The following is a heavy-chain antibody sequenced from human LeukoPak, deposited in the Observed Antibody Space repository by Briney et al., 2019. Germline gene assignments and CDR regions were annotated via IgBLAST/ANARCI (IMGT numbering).Heavy chain of an antibody. CDR2: INHSGST. J-gene: IGHJ5*02. Sequence: SEALSLTCAVYGGSFSGYYWSWIRQPPGRGLEWIGEINHSGSTNYNPSLKSRVTISVDTSKNQFSLKLSSVTAADTAVYYCARASRGLPKWFDPWGQGTLVTVSS. CDR3: ARASRGLPKWFDP. CDR1: GGSFSGYY. D-gene: IGHD2-15*01. V-gene: IGHV4-34*01.